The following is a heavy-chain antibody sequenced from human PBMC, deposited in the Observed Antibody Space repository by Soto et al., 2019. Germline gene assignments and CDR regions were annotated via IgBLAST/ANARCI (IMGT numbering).Heavy chain of an antibody. V-gene: IGHV4-34*01. Sequence: SETLSLTCAVYGGSFSGYYWSGIRQPPGKGLEWIGEINHSGSTNYNPSLKSRVTISVDTSKNQFSLNLSSVTAADTAVYYCARTGYSSGWYAFDIWGQGTMVTVSS. CDR3: ARTGYSSGWYAFDI. J-gene: IGHJ3*02. D-gene: IGHD6-19*01. CDR1: GGSFSGYY. CDR2: INHSGST.